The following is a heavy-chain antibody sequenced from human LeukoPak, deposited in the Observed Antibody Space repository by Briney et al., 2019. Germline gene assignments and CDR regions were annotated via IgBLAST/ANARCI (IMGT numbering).Heavy chain of an antibody. Sequence: GGSLRLSCAASGFTFNSHALHWVRQAPGRGLEHISAISPNGATTYYANSVKGRFTISRDNPKNTVYLQMGSLRIEDTAVYYCARDGETALVTWGQGTLVIDSS. V-gene: IGHV3-64*01. J-gene: IGHJ5*02. CDR3: ARDGETALVT. CDR2: ISPNGATT. CDR1: GFTFNSHA. D-gene: IGHD5-18*01.